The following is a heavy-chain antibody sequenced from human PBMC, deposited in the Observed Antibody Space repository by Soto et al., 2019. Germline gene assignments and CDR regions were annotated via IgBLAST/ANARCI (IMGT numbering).Heavy chain of an antibody. J-gene: IGHJ4*02. CDR3: ARDPGQDEAMDY. Sequence: QVQVVASGGGVVQPGRSLRLSCVASGFAFSNFGMHWVPQVPGKGLEWVAVIWHNGKNKDYADYAKGRFTISRDNSKNILYLEMNSLRVEDTAVYYCARDPGQDEAMDYWGQGTLVTVSS. CDR1: GFAFSNFG. V-gene: IGHV3-33*01. CDR2: IWHNGKNK.